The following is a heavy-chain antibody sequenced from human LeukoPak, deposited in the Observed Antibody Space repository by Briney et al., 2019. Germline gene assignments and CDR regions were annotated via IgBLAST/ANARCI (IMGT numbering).Heavy chain of an antibody. Sequence: PVGSLRLSCAASGFTFSSYSMNWVRQAPGKGLEWVSSISSSSSYIYYADSVKGRFTISRDNAKNSLYLQMNSLRAEDTAVYYCATYYYDTRRYFDYWGQGTLVTVSS. J-gene: IGHJ4*02. CDR2: ISSSSSYI. D-gene: IGHD3-22*01. V-gene: IGHV3-21*01. CDR1: GFTFSSYS. CDR3: ATYYYDTRRYFDY.